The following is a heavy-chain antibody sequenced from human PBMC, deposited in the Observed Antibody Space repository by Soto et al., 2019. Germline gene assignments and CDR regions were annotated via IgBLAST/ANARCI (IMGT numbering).Heavy chain of an antibody. D-gene: IGHD6-13*01. CDR3: ARERAAAGNDAFDI. J-gene: IGHJ3*02. CDR1: GYTFTGYY. Sequence: ASVKVSCKASGYTFTGYYMHWVRQAPGQGLEWMGWINPNSGGTNYAQKFQGWVTMTRDTSISTAYMELSRLRSDDTAVYYCARERAAAGNDAFDIWGQGTMVTVSS. CDR2: INPNSGGT. V-gene: IGHV1-2*04.